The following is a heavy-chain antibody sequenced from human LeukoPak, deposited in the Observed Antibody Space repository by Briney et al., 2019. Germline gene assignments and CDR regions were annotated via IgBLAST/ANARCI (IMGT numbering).Heavy chain of an antibody. Sequence: GGSLRLSCAASRFTFSSYVMHWVRQAPGKGMEWVALIWYDGDNKYYSDSVKGRFTISRDNSKNTLYLQMNSLRAEDTAVYYCAKARATYLYDTSGYSALDYWGQGTLVTVSS. CDR3: AKARATYLYDTSGYSALDY. D-gene: IGHD3-22*01. CDR2: IWYDGDNK. J-gene: IGHJ4*02. V-gene: IGHV3-33*06. CDR1: RFTFSSYV.